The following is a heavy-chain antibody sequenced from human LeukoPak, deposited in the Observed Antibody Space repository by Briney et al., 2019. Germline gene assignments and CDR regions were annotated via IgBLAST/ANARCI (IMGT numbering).Heavy chain of an antibody. J-gene: IGHJ4*02. Sequence: SETLSLTCAVYGGSFSGYYWSWIRQPPGKGLEWIGEINHSGSTNYNPSLKSRVTISVDTSKNQFSLKLSSVTAADTAVYYCARDREGVRGRYYFDYWGQGTLVTVSS. CDR1: GGSFSGYY. D-gene: IGHD3-10*01. V-gene: IGHV4-34*01. CDR3: ARDREGVRGRYYFDY. CDR2: INHSGST.